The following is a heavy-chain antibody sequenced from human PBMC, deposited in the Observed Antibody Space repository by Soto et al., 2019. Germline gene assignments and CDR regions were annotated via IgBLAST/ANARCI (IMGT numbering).Heavy chain of an antibody. V-gene: IGHV1-18*04. Sequence: ASVKVSCTASGYTFTSYGISWVRQAPGQGLEWMGWISAYNGNTNYAQKLQGRVTMTTDTSTSTAYMELRSLRSDDTAVYYCARDRYCSSTSCYYYGMDVWGQGTTVTVSS. D-gene: IGHD2-2*01. CDR1: GYTFTSYG. CDR2: ISAYNGNT. J-gene: IGHJ6*02. CDR3: ARDRYCSSTSCYYYGMDV.